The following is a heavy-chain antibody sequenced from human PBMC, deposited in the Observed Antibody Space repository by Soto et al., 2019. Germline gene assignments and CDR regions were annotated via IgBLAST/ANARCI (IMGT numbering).Heavy chain of an antibody. D-gene: IGHD3-22*01. CDR1: GGTFSSYA. V-gene: IGHV1-69*01. Sequence: QVQLVQSGAEVKKPGSSVKVSCKASGGTFSSYAISWVRQAPGQGLEWMGGIIPIFGTANYAQKFQGRVTITADESPSPAYMELGRLRSEDTAVYYCARSANYYYRSGYFLRGGYYGMDVWGQGTTVTVSS. CDR3: ARSANYYYRSGYFLRGGYYGMDV. J-gene: IGHJ6*02. CDR2: IIPIFGTA.